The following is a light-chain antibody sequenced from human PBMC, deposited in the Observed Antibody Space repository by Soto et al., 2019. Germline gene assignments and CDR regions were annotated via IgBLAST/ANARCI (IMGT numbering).Light chain of an antibody. CDR2: GAS. CDR3: QQYNNWPQT. V-gene: IGKV3-15*01. Sequence: EIVMTQSPVTLSLSPGERATLSCRAGQSVSSKLAWYQQKPGQAPRLLIYGASTRATGIPARFSGSGSGTEFTLSISSLQSEDFAVYYCQQYNNWPQTFGQGTKLEIK. CDR1: QSVSSK. J-gene: IGKJ2*01.